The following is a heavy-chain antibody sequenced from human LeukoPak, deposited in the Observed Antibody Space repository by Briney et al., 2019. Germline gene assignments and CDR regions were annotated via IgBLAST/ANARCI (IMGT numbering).Heavy chain of an antibody. D-gene: IGHD4/OR15-4a*01. CDR2: IYYSGST. J-gene: IGHJ4*02. CDR3: ARGRVLSSLGY. CDR1: GGSISSGGYY. Sequence: SETLSLTCTVSGGSISSGGYYWSWIRQHPGKGLEWIGYIYYSGSTYYNPSLKSRVTISVDTSKNQLSLKLSSVTAADTAVYYCARGRVLSSLGYWGQGTLVTVSS. V-gene: IGHV4-31*03.